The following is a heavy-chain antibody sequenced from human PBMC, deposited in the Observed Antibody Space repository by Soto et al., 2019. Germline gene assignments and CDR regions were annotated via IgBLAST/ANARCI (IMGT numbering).Heavy chain of an antibody. J-gene: IGHJ4*02. Sequence: GGSLRLSCAASGLTFSSYAMSWVRQAPGKGLEWVSAISGSGGSTYYADSVKGRFTISRDNSKNTLYLQMNSLRAEDTAVYYCSNDRHLVLFFYCAQRSLVTVSS. CDR2: ISGSGGST. D-gene: IGHD6-6*01. CDR3: SNDRHLVLFFY. CDR1: GLTFSSYA. V-gene: IGHV3-23*01.